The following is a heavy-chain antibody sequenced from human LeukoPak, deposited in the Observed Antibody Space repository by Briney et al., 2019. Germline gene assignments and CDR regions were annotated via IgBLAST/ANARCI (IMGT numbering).Heavy chain of an antibody. CDR1: GFTFTSSA. Sequence: SVKVSCKASGFTFTSSAVQWVRQARGQRLEWIGWIVVGSGNTNYAQKFQERVTITRDMSTSTAYMELRSLRSDDTAVYYCARGFGPYWYYGMDVWGQGTTVTVSS. V-gene: IGHV1-58*01. J-gene: IGHJ6*02. D-gene: IGHD2-8*02. CDR3: ARGFGPYWYYGMDV. CDR2: IVVGSGNT.